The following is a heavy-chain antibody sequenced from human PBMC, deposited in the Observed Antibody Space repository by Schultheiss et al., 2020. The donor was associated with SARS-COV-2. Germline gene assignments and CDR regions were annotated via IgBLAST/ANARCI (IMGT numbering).Heavy chain of an antibody. J-gene: IGHJ4*02. V-gene: IGHV4-31*03. CDR2: IYYSGST. CDR3: ARGRPGNSRKMGSFDY. CDR1: GGSISSGGYY. Sequence: SETLSLTCTVSGGSISSGGYYWSWIRQHPGKGLEWIGYIYYSGSTYYNPSLKSRVTVSVDTSKNQFSLKLSSVTAADTAVYYCARGRPGNSRKMGSFDYWGQGTLVTVSS. D-gene: IGHD1/OR15-1a*01.